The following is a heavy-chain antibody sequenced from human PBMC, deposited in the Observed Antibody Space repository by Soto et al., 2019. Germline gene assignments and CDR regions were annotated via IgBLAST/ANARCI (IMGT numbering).Heavy chain of an antibody. CDR3: AKVFSPEGGNYFDH. CDR2: ISGSGGST. J-gene: IGHJ4*02. Sequence: QPGGSLRLSCAASGFTFSSYAMSWVRQAPGKGLEWVSAISGSGGSTYYADSVKGRFTISRDNDKNTVFLEMNSLRAEDTAVYYCAKVFSPEGGNYFDHWGQGTLVTVSS. CDR1: GFTFSSYA. V-gene: IGHV3-23*01.